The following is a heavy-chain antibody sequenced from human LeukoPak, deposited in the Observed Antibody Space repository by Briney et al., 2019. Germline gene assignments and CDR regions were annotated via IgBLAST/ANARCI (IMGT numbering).Heavy chain of an antibody. CDR3: ARGSVQLWLRDTYYYMDV. Sequence: GESLRLSCAASGFTFDDYAMNWVRQVPGRGLEWVSGINWNGRITEYADSEKDRFTISRQNTKNSLYLYMNNLGGEDTALYFCARGSVQLWLRDTYYYMDVWGKGTTVTVSS. D-gene: IGHD5-18*01. CDR2: INWNGRIT. J-gene: IGHJ6*03. CDR1: GFTFDDYA. V-gene: IGHV3-20*04.